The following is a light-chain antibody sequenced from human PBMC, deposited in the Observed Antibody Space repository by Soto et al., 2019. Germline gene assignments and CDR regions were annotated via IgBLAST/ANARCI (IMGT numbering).Light chain of an antibody. CDR3: QQYGSSPRT. CDR2: GAS. J-gene: IGKJ1*01. Sequence: ENALKQPPGTLSLYPGERANLSCRSSQSVSSSYLAWYQQKPGQAPRLLIYGASSRATGIPDRFSGSGSGTDFTLTISRLEPEDFAVYYCQQYGSSPRTFGQGTKVDI. V-gene: IGKV3-20*01. CDR1: QSVSSSY.